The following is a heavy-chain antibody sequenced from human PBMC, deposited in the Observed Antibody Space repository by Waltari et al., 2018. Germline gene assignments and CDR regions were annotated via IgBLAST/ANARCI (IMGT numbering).Heavy chain of an antibody. CDR3: AIASNYYGSWSQPPGGFDP. CDR2: IIPILGIA. V-gene: IGHV1-69*02. J-gene: IGHJ5*02. Sequence: QVQLVQSGAAVKKPGSSVKVSCKASGGTFSSYTISWVRQAPGKGLEWMGRIIPILGIANYAQRFQGRVTITADNPTSTAYMELSRLRSEDTAVYYCAIASNYYGSWSQPPGGFDPWGQGTLVTVSS. D-gene: IGHD3-10*01. CDR1: GGTFSSYT.